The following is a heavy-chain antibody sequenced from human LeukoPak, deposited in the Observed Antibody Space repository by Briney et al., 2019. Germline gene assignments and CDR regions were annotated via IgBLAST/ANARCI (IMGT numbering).Heavy chain of an antibody. Sequence: ASVKVSCKASGYTFTGYYMHWVRQAPGQGLEWMGWINPNSGGTNYAQKFQGRVTMTRDTSISTAYMELSRLRSDDTAVYYCAREKRDGYNFLHYYYYYGMDVWGQGTTVTVSS. CDR1: GYTFTGYY. CDR2: INPNSGGT. CDR3: AREKRDGYNFLHYYYYYGMDV. V-gene: IGHV1-2*02. D-gene: IGHD5-24*01. J-gene: IGHJ6*02.